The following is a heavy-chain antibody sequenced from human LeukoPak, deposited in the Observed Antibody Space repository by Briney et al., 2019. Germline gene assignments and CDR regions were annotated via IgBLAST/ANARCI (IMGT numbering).Heavy chain of an antibody. CDR3: ARDGPIFMYAFGI. CDR1: GFTFSSYS. Sequence: GGSLRLSCAASGFTFSSYSMNWVRQAPGKGLEWVSSISSSSSYIYYADSVKGRFTISRDNAKNSLYLQMNSLRAEDTAVYYCARDGPIFMYAFGIWGQGTMVTVSS. V-gene: IGHV3-21*01. CDR2: ISSSSSYI. J-gene: IGHJ3*02.